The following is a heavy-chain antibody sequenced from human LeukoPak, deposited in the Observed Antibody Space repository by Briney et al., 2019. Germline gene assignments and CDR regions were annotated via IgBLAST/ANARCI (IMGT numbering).Heavy chain of an antibody. D-gene: IGHD6-19*01. V-gene: IGHV3-21*01. Sequence: GGSLRLSCAASGFTFSSYSMNWVRQAPGKGLEWVSSISSSSSYIYYADSVKGRFTISRDNAKNSLCLQMNSLRAEDTAVYYCASGGYSSGWGPGYWGQGTLVTVSS. CDR3: ASGGYSSGWGPGY. CDR1: GFTFSSYS. CDR2: ISSSSSYI. J-gene: IGHJ4*02.